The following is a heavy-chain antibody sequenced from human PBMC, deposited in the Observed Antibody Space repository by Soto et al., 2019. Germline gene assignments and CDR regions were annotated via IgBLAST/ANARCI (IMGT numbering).Heavy chain of an antibody. V-gene: IGHV1-18*01. CDR3: VRDLGSMVRGIVPLFDY. CDR1: GYTFTSFG. Sequence: QVQLVQSGAEVKKPGASVKVSCKASGYTFTSFGISWLRQAPGQGLEWMGWISAYNGNTKYAQKLQGRVTMTTDTSTSTAHMELRSLRSDDTAVYYCVRDLGSMVRGIVPLFDYWGQGTLVTVSS. J-gene: IGHJ4*02. CDR2: ISAYNGNT. D-gene: IGHD3-10*01.